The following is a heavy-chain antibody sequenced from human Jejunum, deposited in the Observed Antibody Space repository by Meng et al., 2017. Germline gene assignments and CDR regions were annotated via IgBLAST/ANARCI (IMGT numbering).Heavy chain of an antibody. CDR3: ARGSVGTTGPLIYYYGLDV. V-gene: IGHV4-4*02. Sequence: VEWQEPGPGMVKASGTLSLSCVVPGGAIRSSSWWSWVRQPPGKGLEWIGEIYHSGSTNYNPYLKSRVTISIDTSRNQFSLTVNSVTAADTALYYCARGSVGTTGPLIYYYGLDVWGQGTTVTVSS. CDR2: IYHSGST. D-gene: IGHD1-1*01. J-gene: IGHJ6*01. CDR1: GGAIRSSSW.